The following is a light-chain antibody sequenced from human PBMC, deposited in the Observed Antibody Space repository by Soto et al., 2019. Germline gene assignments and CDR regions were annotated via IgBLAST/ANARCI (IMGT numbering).Light chain of an antibody. CDR1: QSISSY. J-gene: IGKJ1*01. V-gene: IGKV1-39*01. CDR3: QQSYSTSDWT. CDR2: AAS. Sequence: DIQMTQSPSSLSASVGDRVTITCRASQSISSYLNWYQQKPGKAPKLLIYAASSLQSGVPSRFSGSGSGTDFTLTISSLQPEDFATYYCQQSYSTSDWTFGQGTKVEIK.